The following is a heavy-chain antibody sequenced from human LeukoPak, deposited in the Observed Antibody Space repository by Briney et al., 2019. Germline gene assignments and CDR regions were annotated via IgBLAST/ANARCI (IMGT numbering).Heavy chain of an antibody. V-gene: IGHV3-21*01. CDR2: ISSISSYI. J-gene: IGHJ3*02. D-gene: IGHD6-13*01. Sequence: QAGGSLRLSCAAYGFTFSSSSMKWVRQAPGKGLEWVSSISSISSYIYYASSVKGRFTNARDNAKNTLYLQMNGLRAEDTAVYYCARVLWPTRQQLNALDSLGQGANVTVSS. CDR1: GFTFSSSS. CDR3: ARVLWPTRQQLNALDS.